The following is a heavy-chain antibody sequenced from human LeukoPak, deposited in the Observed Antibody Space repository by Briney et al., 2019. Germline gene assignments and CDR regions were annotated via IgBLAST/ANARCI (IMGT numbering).Heavy chain of an antibody. Sequence: PGGSLRLSCAASGFNFDDYAMHWVRQAPEKGLGWVSGISWNSGNIGSADSVKGRFTISRDNAKNSLYLQMNSLRPDDTALYYCAKAPARGDYVGGPNWYFDLWGRGTLVTVSS. D-gene: IGHD3-16*01. CDR3: AKAPARGDYVGGPNWYFDL. V-gene: IGHV3-9*01. CDR2: ISWNSGNI. CDR1: GFNFDDYA. J-gene: IGHJ2*01.